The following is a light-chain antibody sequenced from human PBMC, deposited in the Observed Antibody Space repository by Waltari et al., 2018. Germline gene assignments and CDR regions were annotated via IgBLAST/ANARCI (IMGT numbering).Light chain of an antibody. J-gene: IGLJ3*02. V-gene: IGLV2-23*02. CDR1: SSDVGSHDL. Sequence: QSALTQPASVSASPGQSITISCTGTSSDVGSHDLVSWYQPFPGKAPKLIIYDVNKRPSRVFNRFSGVQSGDTASLTISGLQAEDEADYYCCSDEGDNTWVFGGGTKVTVL. CDR3: CSDEGDNTWV. CDR2: DVN.